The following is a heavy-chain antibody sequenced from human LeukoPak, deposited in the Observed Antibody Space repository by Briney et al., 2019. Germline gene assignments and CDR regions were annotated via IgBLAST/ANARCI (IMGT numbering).Heavy chain of an antibody. J-gene: IGHJ6*03. CDR1: GFTFSSYG. CDR2: IRYDGSNK. D-gene: IGHD1-14*01. V-gene: IGHV3-30*02. CDR3: ARDPAGGGPSGVYYMDV. Sequence: GGSLRLSCAASGFTFSSYGMHWVRQAPGRGLEWVAFIRYDGSNKYYADSVKGRFTISRDNSKNTLYLQMNSLRAEDTAVYYCARDPAGGGPSGVYYMDVWGKGTTVTISS.